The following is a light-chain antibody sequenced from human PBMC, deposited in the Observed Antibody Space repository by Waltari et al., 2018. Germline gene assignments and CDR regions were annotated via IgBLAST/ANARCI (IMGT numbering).Light chain of an antibody. Sequence: SYELTQPPSVSVSPGQTASITCSGDKLGDKYACWYQQKPGQSPVLVIDQDSKRPSGIPERFSGSNSGNTATLTISGTQAMDEADYYGQAWDSSTGVFGGGTKLTVL. V-gene: IGLV3-1*01. CDR2: QDS. CDR1: KLGDKY. J-gene: IGLJ3*02. CDR3: QAWDSSTGV.